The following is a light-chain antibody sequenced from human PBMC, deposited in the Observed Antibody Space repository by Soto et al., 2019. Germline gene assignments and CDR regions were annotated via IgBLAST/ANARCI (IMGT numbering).Light chain of an antibody. V-gene: IGLV1-40*01. J-gene: IGLJ2*01. CDR3: QSYDSSLRGSVV. CDR1: SSNIGAGFD. Sequence: QSVLTQPPSVSGAPGQRVTISCTGTSSNIGAGFDVHWYQKVPGTAPKLLIFDNTNRPSGVSDRFSASRSGTSASLAITGLQAGDEADYFCQSYDSSLRGSVVFGGGTKLTVL. CDR2: DNT.